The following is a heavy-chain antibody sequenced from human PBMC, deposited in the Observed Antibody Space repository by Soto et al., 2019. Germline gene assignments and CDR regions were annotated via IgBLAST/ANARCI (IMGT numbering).Heavy chain of an antibody. Sequence: SETLSLTCAVYGGSLSGCYWSWIRQPPGKGLEWIGEINHSGSTNYNPSLKSRVTISVDTSKNQFSLKLSSVTAADTAVYYCARVNGSSWFYDYWGQGTLVTVSS. D-gene: IGHD6-13*01. J-gene: IGHJ4*02. V-gene: IGHV4-34*01. CDR1: GGSLSGCY. CDR2: INHSGST. CDR3: ARVNGSSWFYDY.